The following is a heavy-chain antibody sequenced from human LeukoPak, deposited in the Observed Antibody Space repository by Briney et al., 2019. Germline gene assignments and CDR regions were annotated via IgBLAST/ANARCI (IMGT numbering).Heavy chain of an antibody. V-gene: IGHV4-61*02. CDR1: GGSISSGSYY. D-gene: IGHD4-23*01. J-gene: IGHJ4*02. Sequence: SQTLSLTCTVSGGSISSGSYYWSWIRQPAGKGLEWIGRIYSSGSTNHNPSLKSGVTISVDTSKNQFSLKLSSVTAADTAVYYCAGNKIYGGNTVDYWGQGTLVTVSS. CDR3: AGNKIYGGNTVDY. CDR2: IYSSGST.